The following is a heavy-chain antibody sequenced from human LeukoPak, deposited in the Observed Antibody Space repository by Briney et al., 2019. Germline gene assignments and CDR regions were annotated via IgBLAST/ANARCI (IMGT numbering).Heavy chain of an antibody. V-gene: IGHV4-39*01. CDR2: IYSSVST. Sequence: SETLSLTCTVSGGSISRGDYYWSWIRQPPGKGLEWIGSIYSSVSTYYNPSLKSRVTISVDTSKNQFSLRLSSVTAADTALYYCAYSGSYGHLGYWGQGIPVTVSS. CDR1: GGSISRGDYY. D-gene: IGHD1-26*01. J-gene: IGHJ4*02. CDR3: AYSGSYGHLGY.